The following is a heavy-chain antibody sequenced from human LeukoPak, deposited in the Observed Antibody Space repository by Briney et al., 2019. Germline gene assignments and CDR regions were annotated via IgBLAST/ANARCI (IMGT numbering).Heavy chain of an antibody. CDR3: AKRRRSAATGTPNFDY. Sequence: GGSLRLSCAASACTFSDYAMSWVRQPPGRGRQWVSTISASGGSTYYADSVKGRFTISRDNAKSTLYLEMNSLRAEDAAIYYCAKRRRSAATGTPNFDYWGQGTLVTVSS. D-gene: IGHD6-13*01. CDR1: ACTFSDYA. J-gene: IGHJ4*02. V-gene: IGHV3-23*01. CDR2: ISASGGST.